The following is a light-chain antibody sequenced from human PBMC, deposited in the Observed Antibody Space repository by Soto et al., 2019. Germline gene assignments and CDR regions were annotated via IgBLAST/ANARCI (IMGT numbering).Light chain of an antibody. CDR3: KSYAGSNTYV. Sequence: QSALTQPPSASGSPGQSVTIACTGTKNDIGVYDFVSWYQHHPGKAPRLIIYEVVQRPSGVPDRFSGSTSGNTASLTVSGLQAADEADYFCKSYAGSNTYVFGSGTQGTVL. V-gene: IGLV2-8*01. CDR1: KNDIGVYDF. CDR2: EVV. J-gene: IGLJ1*01.